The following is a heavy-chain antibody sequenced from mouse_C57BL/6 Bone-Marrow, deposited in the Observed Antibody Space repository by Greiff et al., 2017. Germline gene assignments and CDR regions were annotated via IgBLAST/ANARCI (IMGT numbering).Heavy chain of an antibody. Sequence: EVKLMESGPELVKPGDSVKISCKASGYSFTGYFMNWVMQSHGKSLEWIGRINPYNGDTFYNQKFKGKATLTVDKSSSTAHMELRSLTSEDSAVYYCARWATGDAMDYWGQGTSVTVSS. CDR2: INPYNGDT. V-gene: IGHV1-20*01. J-gene: IGHJ4*01. CDR3: ARWATGDAMDY. CDR1: GYSFTGYF. D-gene: IGHD3-1*01.